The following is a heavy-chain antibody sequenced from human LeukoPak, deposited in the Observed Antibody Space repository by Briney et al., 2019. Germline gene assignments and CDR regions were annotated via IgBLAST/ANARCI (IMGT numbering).Heavy chain of an antibody. Sequence: GGSLRLSCAASGFTFDDYGMSWVRQAPGKGLEWVSGINWNGGSTGYAASVKGRFTISRDNAKNSLYLQMNSLRAEDTALYYCARDKEEGIPLWFGELFSWGQGTLVTVSS. CDR3: ARDKEEGIPLWFGELFS. V-gene: IGHV3-20*04. D-gene: IGHD3-10*01. J-gene: IGHJ4*02. CDR2: INWNGGST. CDR1: GFTFDDYG.